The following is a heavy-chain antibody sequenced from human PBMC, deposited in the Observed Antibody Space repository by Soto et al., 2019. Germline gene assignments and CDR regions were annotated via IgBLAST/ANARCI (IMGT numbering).Heavy chain of an antibody. V-gene: IGHV1-69*12. CDR2: IMPIFGRA. J-gene: IGHJ6*01. Sequence: QVQLVQSGAEVKKPGSSVKVSCKASGGTFSNYAFSWVRQAPGQGLEWLGGIMPIFGRADYAQKFRGRVTITADESTITAHMALSSLRSGDTAVYYCASGLKEAGIGGNYY. CDR1: GGTFSNYA. D-gene: IGHD6-19*01. CDR3: ASGLKEAGIGGNYY.